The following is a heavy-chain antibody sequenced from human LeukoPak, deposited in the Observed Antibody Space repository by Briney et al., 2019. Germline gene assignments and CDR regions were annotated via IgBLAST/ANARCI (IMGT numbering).Heavy chain of an antibody. CDR2: FDPEDGET. J-gene: IGHJ4*02. Sequence: GASLKVSCKVSGYTLTELSMHWVRQAPGKGLEWMGGFDPEDGETIYAQKFQGRVTMTEDTSTDTAYMELSSLRSEDTAVYYCATHYDILTGYFDYWGQGTLVTVSS. D-gene: IGHD3-9*01. CDR3: ATHYDILTGYFDY. V-gene: IGHV1-24*01. CDR1: GYTLTELS.